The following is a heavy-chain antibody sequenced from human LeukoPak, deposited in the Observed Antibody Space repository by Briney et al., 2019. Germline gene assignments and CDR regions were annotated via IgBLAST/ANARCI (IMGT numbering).Heavy chain of an antibody. CDR1: GFTFRNDA. Sequence: PGGSLRLSCAAFGFTFRNDAMSWVRQAPGKGLEWGSAISGTGGSAYYADSLKGRFTISRDNSNNTLYLQLSTLRVDDAALYYCAKDKGLDGDYVGYLQHWGQGTLVTVSS. CDR3: AKDKGLDGDYVGYLQH. D-gene: IGHD4-17*01. V-gene: IGHV3-23*01. CDR2: ISGTGGSA. J-gene: IGHJ1*01.